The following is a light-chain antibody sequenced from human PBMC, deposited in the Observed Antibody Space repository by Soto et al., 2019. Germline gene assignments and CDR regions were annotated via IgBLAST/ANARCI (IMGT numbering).Light chain of an antibody. Sequence: NFMLTQPHSVSESPGKTVTISCTRISGSIATNYVQWYQQRPGSAPTTVIYEGDQRPSGVPDRFSGSIDTSSNSASLTISGLRTEHEADYYCQSYETTTVVFGGGTKVTVL. CDR3: QSYETTTVV. CDR1: SGSIATNY. J-gene: IGLJ2*01. V-gene: IGLV6-57*04. CDR2: EGD.